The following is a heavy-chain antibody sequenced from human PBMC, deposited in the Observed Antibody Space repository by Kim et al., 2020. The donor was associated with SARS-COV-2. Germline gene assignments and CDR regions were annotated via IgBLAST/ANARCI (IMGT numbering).Heavy chain of an antibody. CDR3: YTDYFDY. CDR2: SGGT. Sequence: SGGTNYAQKLQGRVTMTRDTSISTAYMELSRLRSDDTAVYYCYTDYFDYWGQGTLVTVSS. V-gene: IGHV1-2*02. D-gene: IGHD2-2*02. J-gene: IGHJ4*02.